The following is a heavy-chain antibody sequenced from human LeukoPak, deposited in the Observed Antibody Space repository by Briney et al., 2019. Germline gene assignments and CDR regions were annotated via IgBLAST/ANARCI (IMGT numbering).Heavy chain of an antibody. CDR1: GYTFTGYF. CDR2: INPNSGGT. CDR3: ASGDYGDPPLNY. V-gene: IGHV1-2*02. J-gene: IGHJ4*02. Sequence: ASVKVSCKASGYTFTGYFMHWVRQAPGQGLEWMGWINPNSGGTNYAQKFQGRVTMTRDTSISTAYMELSRLRFDDTAVYYCASGDYGDPPLNYWGQGTLVTVSS. D-gene: IGHD4-17*01.